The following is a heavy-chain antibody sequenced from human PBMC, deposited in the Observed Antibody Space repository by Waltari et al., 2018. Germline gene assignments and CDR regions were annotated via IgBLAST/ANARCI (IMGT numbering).Heavy chain of an antibody. CDR2: IYYSGST. CDR1: GGSISSSSYY. Sequence: QLQLQESGPGLVKPSETLSLTCTVSGGSISSSSYYWGWIRQPPGKGLEWIGSIYYSGSTYYNPSLKSRVTISVDTSKNQFSLKLSSVTAADTAVYYCARLPNMITFGGVQPPNYWGQGTLVTVSS. CDR3: ARLPNMITFGGVQPPNY. D-gene: IGHD3-16*01. V-gene: IGHV4-39*01. J-gene: IGHJ4*02.